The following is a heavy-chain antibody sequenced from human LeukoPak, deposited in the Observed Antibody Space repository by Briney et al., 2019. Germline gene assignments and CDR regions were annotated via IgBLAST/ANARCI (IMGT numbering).Heavy chain of an antibody. D-gene: IGHD3-16*01. J-gene: IGHJ4*02. CDR1: GGSLISHY. V-gene: IGHV4-4*09. CDR2: IFSGGST. Sequence: SETLSLTCNVSGGSLISHYCSWIGQAPGKGLEWIGFIFSGGSTNYNPSLKSRVSISMDTSQNQFSLKLTSVTAADTAVYYCARGRGPLRVEFGDWGQGALVTVSS. CDR3: ARGRGPLRVEFGD.